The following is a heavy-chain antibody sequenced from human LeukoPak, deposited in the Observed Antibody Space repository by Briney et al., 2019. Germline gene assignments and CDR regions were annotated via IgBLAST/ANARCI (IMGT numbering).Heavy chain of an antibody. V-gene: IGHV1-2*06. CDR2: INPNSGGT. CDR3: ARGSIAAAGSAFDI. D-gene: IGHD6-13*01. J-gene: IGHJ3*02. Sequence: ASVKVSCKASGYTFTGYYMHWVRQAPGQGLEWMGRINPNSGGTNYAQKFQGRVTMTRDTSISTAYMELSRLRSDDTAVYYCARGSIAAAGSAFDIWGQGTTVTVSS. CDR1: GYTFTGYY.